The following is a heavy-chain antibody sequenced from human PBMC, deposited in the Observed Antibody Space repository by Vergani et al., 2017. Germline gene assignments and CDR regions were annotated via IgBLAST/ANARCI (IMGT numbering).Heavy chain of an antibody. CDR2: SIPIFGTA. V-gene: IGHV1-69*01. Sequence: QVQLVQSGAEVKKPGSSVKVSCKASGGTFSSYAISWVRQAPGQGLEWMGGSIPIFGTANYAQKFQGRVTITADESTSTAYMELSSLRSEDTAVYYCAREGRRVIAIHEWYFDLWGRGTLVTVSS. CDR3: AREGRRVIAIHEWYFDL. CDR1: GGTFSSYA. J-gene: IGHJ2*01. D-gene: IGHD2-21*01.